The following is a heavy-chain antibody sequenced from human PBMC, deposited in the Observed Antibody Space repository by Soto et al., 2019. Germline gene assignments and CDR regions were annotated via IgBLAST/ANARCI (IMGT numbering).Heavy chain of an antibody. J-gene: IGHJ3*02. Sequence: GDSLKISCKGSGYSFTSYWIGWVRQMPGKGLEWMGIIYPGDSDTRYSPSFQGQVTISADKSIGTAYLQWSSLKTSDNATYYCARRVGTSSSPAFDIWGQGTMVTFSS. CDR3: ARRVGTSSSPAFDI. D-gene: IGHD6-6*01. CDR2: IYPGDSDT. V-gene: IGHV5-51*01. CDR1: GYSFTSYW.